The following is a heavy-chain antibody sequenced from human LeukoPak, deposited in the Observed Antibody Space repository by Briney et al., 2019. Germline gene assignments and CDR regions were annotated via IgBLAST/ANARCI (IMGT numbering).Heavy chain of an antibody. CDR1: GFTFSSYA. D-gene: IGHD6-13*01. CDR3: AKTLQQLPRTPFDY. V-gene: IGHV3-23*01. CDR2: ISGSGGST. J-gene: IGHJ4*02. Sequence: GGSLRHSCAASGFTFSSYAMSWVRQAPGKGLEWVSAISGSGGSTYYADSVKGRFTISRDNSKNTLYLQMNSLRAEDTAVYFCAKTLQQLPRTPFDYWGQGTLVTVSS.